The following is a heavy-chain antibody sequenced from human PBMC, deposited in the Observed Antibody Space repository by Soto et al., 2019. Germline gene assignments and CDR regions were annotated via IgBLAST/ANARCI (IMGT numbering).Heavy chain of an antibody. V-gene: IGHV3-33*01. CDR2: IWYDGSNK. Sequence: GGSLRLSCAASGVTFSSYGMHWVRQSPGKGLEWVAVIWYDGSNKYYADSVKGRFTISRDNSKNTLYLQMNSLRAEDTAVYYCAREAWEDIAAAGIYELFRTDFDYWGQGT. D-gene: IGHD6-13*01. J-gene: IGHJ4*02. CDR1: GVTFSSYG. CDR3: AREAWEDIAAAGIYELFRTDFDY.